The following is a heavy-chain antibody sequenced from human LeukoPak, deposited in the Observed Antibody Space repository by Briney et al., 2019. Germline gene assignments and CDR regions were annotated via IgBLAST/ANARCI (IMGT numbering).Heavy chain of an antibody. CDR2: IYTTGST. CDR1: GGSISSGSYY. J-gene: IGHJ4*02. D-gene: IGHD4-17*01. Sequence: SETLSLTCTVSGGSISSGSYYWSWIRQPAGKGLEWIGRIYTTGSTNYNPSLKSRLTISVDTSKNQFSLKLSSVTAADTAVYYCARAGYGDSDFDYWGQGTLVTVSS. V-gene: IGHV4-61*02. CDR3: ARAGYGDSDFDY.